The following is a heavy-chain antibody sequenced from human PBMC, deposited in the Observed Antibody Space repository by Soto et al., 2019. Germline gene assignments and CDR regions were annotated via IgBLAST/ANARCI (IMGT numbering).Heavy chain of an antibody. Sequence: GGSLRLSCAASGFTFSNAWMSWVRRAPGKGLEWVGRIKSKTDGGTTDYAAPVKGRFTISRDDSKDTLYLQMNSLKTEDTAVYYCARDLGRTAAGYYYYYAKDVWGQGTTVTVSS. V-gene: IGHV3-15*01. CDR3: ARDLGRTAAGYYYYYAKDV. CDR2: IKSKTDGGTT. CDR1: GFTFSNAW. J-gene: IGHJ6*02. D-gene: IGHD2-2*01.